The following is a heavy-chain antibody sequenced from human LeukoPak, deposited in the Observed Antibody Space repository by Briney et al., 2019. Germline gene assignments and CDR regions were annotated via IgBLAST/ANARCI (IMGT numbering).Heavy chain of an antibody. CDR2: INHSGST. J-gene: IGHJ4*02. CDR1: GGSFSGYY. Sequence: SETLSLTCAVYGGSFSGYYWSWIRQPPGKGLEWIGEINHSGSTNYNPSLKSRVTISVDTSKNQFSLKLSSVTAADTAVYYCARGPRRYLDYWGQGTLVTVSS. D-gene: IGHD3-9*01. CDR3: ARGPRRYLDY. V-gene: IGHV4-34*01.